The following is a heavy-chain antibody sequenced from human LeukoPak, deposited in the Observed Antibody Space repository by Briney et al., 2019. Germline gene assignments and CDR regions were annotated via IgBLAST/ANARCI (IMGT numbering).Heavy chain of an antibody. V-gene: IGHV3-21*01. CDR2: ISSSSSYI. J-gene: IGHJ4*02. CDR1: GFTFSNYS. CDR3: ARDPNYYDSSGYYRLDY. Sequence: GGSLRLSCAASGFTFSNYSMNWVRQAPGKGLEWVSSISSSSSYIYYADSVKGRFTISRDNAKNSLYLQMNSLRAEDTAVYYCARDPNYYDSSGYYRLDYWGQGTLVTLSS. D-gene: IGHD3-22*01.